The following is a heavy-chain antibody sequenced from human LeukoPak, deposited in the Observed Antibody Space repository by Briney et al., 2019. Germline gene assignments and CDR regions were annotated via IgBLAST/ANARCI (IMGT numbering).Heavy chain of an antibody. CDR2: VDHTGST. D-gene: IGHD5-18*01. Sequence: SETLSLTCTVSDDSITMYYWTWIRQPPGKGLEWIGCVDHTGSTKFNPSLNGRVSISRDTSNNFFSLRLRSVTAADTAVYYCARTEESGYSYRYFGYYYYMDVWGKGTTVTVSS. CDR1: DDSITMYY. CDR3: ARTEESGYSYRYFGYYYYMDV. V-gene: IGHV4-59*01. J-gene: IGHJ6*03.